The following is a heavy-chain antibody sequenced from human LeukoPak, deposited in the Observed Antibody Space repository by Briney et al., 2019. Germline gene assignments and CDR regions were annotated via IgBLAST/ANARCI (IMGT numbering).Heavy chain of an antibody. Sequence: GGSLRLSCAASGFTFSSYTMIWVRQAPGKGLEWVANINQGGSDKYYVDSVKGRFTISRDNANNLLYLQMNSLRGEDTAVYYCTRDRSRAEDDWGQGTLVTVSS. CDR2: INQGGSDK. D-gene: IGHD1-14*01. CDR3: TRDRSRAEDD. V-gene: IGHV3-7*01. J-gene: IGHJ4*02. CDR1: GFTFSSYT.